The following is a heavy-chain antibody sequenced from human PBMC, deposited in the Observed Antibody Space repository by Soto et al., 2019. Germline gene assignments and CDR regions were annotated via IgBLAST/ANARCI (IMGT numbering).Heavy chain of an antibody. J-gene: IGHJ4*02. CDR2: INAGNGDT. CDR3: AFMYYYGSGIYHFDH. Sequence: ASVKVSCKASGYTFSAYPMHWVRQAPGQRLEWMGWINAGNGDTGYSQKFHGRVTLTRDSSASTAYMELSSLTSEDTAVYYCAFMYYYGSGIYHFDHWGQGTLVTVSS. D-gene: IGHD3-10*01. V-gene: IGHV1-3*01. CDR1: GYTFSAYP.